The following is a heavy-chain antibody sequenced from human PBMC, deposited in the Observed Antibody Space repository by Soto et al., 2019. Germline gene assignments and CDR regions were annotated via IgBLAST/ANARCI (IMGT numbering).Heavy chain of an antibody. CDR2: IGTAGDP. J-gene: IGHJ6*02. D-gene: IGHD2-8*01. CDR3: ARATVDCTNGVCWGYGMDV. CDR1: GFTFSSYD. V-gene: IGHV3-13*05. Sequence: EVQLVESGGGVVQPGGSLRLSSAASGFTFSSYDMHWVRQATGKGLEWVSTIGTAGDPYYPGSVKGRFTISRENAMNSLYLQMNSRRYGATSVYYCARATVDCTNGVCWGYGMDVWGQGTTVTFSS.